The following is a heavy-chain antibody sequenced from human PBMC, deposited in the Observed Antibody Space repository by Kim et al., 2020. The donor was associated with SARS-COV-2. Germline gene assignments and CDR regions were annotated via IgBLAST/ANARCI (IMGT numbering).Heavy chain of an antibody. CDR2: IVVGSSNT. CDR1: GFTFTSSA. D-gene: IGHD3-10*01. V-gene: IGHV1-58*02. CDR3: AAVRGAATGTSYYYYAMDV. J-gene: IGHJ6*02. Sequence: SVKVSCKASGFTFTSSAMQWVRQASGQRLECIGWIVVGSSNTNYAQKFQERVTITRDMSTSTAYMELSSLGAEDTAGYYCAAVRGAATGTSYYYYAMDVWGQGTTVTVSS.